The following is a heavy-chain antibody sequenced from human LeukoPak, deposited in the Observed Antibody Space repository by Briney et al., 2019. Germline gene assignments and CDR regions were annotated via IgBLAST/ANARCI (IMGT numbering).Heavy chain of an antibody. CDR2: INPSGGST. V-gene: IGHV1-46*01. D-gene: IGHD3-3*01. J-gene: IGHJ6*03. CDR3: ATDPRTTVFGTFRYYYMDV. Sequence: ASVKVSCKASGYTFTSYYMHWVRQAPGQGLEWMGIINPSGGSTSYAQKFQGRVTMTRDTSTSTAYMELRSLRSDDTAVYYCATDPRTTVFGTFRYYYMDVWGEGTTVAVSS. CDR1: GYTFTSYY.